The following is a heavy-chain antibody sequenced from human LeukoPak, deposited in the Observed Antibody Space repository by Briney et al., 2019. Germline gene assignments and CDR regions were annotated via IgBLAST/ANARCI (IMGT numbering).Heavy chain of an antibody. CDR3: ARVCSGYYGLDY. CDR2: MSAYNCNT. V-gene: IGHV1-18*01. J-gene: IGHJ4*02. Sequence: ASLKVSCKASGYTFTSYGISCVRQAPRQRLEWMGWMSAYNCNTNYAQNLHARVTMTTDTSTTTAYMELRSLRSDDTAVYYCARVCSGYYGLDYWGQGTMVSVSS. D-gene: IGHD3-3*01. CDR1: GYTFTSYG.